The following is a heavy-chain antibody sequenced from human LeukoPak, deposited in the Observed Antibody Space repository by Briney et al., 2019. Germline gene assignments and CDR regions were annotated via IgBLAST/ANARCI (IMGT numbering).Heavy chain of an antibody. CDR1: GGSISSYY. CDR2: IYTSGST. J-gene: IGHJ4*02. V-gene: IGHV4-4*07. CDR3: ARGVKHYYDSSGYMYYLDY. Sequence: SETLSLTCTVSGGSISSYYSSWIRQPAGKGLEWIGRIYTSGSTNYNPSLKSRVTMSVDTSKNQFSLKLSSVTAADTAVYYCARGVKHYYDSSGYMYYLDYWGQGTLVTVSS. D-gene: IGHD3-22*01.